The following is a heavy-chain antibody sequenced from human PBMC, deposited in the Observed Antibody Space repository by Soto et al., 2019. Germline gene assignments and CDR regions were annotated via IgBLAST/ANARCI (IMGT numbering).Heavy chain of an antibody. CDR3: ARRVHYSPYYYLDV. D-gene: IGHD2-15*01. Sequence: GGALKISCKGAGYSCTSYWIGGVRQMPGKGLEWMGVIYPGDSDTRYSPSFQGQVTISADKSISTAYLQWSSLKASDTAMYYCARRVHYSPYYYLDVWGKGTTVTVSS. J-gene: IGHJ6*03. V-gene: IGHV5-51*01. CDR1: GYSCTSYW. CDR2: IYPGDSDT.